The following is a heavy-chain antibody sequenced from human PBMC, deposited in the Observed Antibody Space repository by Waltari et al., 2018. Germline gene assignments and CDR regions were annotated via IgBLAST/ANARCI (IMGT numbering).Heavy chain of an antibody. CDR3: ARGNTKYGMDV. Sequence: EVQLVESGGHLIQPGGSLGLACAASGFDVGSYYMNWVRQAPGKGLEWVSILYHAGNTYYADSVKGRFTFSRDNSKNTLYLQMNSLRAEDTAVYYCARGNTKYGMDVWGQGTTVTVSS. CDR2: LYHAGNT. CDR1: GFDVGSYY. J-gene: IGHJ6*02. V-gene: IGHV3-53*01. D-gene: IGHD3-10*01.